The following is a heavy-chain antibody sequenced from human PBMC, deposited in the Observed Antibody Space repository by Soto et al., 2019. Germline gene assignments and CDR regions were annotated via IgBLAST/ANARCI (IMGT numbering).Heavy chain of an antibody. Sequence: GGSLRLSCAASGFTFSNAWMSWVRQAPGKGLEWVGRIKSKTDGGTTDYAAPVKGRFTISRDDSKNTLYLQMNSLKTEDTAVYYCTTDRPYAQDAFDIWGQGTMVTVSS. CDR3: TTDRPYAQDAFDI. V-gene: IGHV3-15*01. CDR2: IKSKTDGGTT. J-gene: IGHJ3*02. CDR1: GFTFSNAW. D-gene: IGHD6-6*01.